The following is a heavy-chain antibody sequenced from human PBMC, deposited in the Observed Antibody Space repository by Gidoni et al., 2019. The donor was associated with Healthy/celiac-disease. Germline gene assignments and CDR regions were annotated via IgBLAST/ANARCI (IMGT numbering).Heavy chain of an antibody. V-gene: IGHV3-9*01. Sequence: EVQLVESGGGLVQPGRSRRLSCEASGFTFDDYAMNWVRQDPGKGLEWVSGISWNGGSIGYADSVKGRFTISGDNAKNSLYLQMNILRAEDTAFYYCAKDRTSNYYYMDVWGKGTTVTVSS. D-gene: IGHD1-1*01. CDR3: AKDRTSNYYYMDV. CDR1: GFTFDDYA. J-gene: IGHJ6*03. CDR2: ISWNGGSI.